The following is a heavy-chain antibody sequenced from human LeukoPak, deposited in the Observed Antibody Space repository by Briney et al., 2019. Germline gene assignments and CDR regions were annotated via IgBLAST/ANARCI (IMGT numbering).Heavy chain of an antibody. D-gene: IGHD4-23*01. J-gene: IGHJ3*02. V-gene: IGHV1-69*13. Sequence: SVKVSCKASGGTFSSYAISWVRQAPGQGLEWMGGIIPIFGTANYAQKFQGRVTITADESTSTAYMGLSSLRSEDTAVYYCARGLLVNTDYGGNDNDAFDIWGQGTMVTVSS. CDR1: GGTFSSYA. CDR2: IIPIFGTA. CDR3: ARGLLVNTDYGGNDNDAFDI.